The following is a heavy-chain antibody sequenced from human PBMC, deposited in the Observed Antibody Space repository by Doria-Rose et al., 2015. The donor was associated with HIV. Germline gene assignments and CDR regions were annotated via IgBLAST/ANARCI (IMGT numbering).Heavy chain of an antibody. V-gene: IGHV3-7*01. J-gene: IGHJ4*02. Sequence: YRMSWVRQGPGKGLEWVANIKQDGSEKYYVDSVKGRFTISRDNAKNSLCLQMNSLRAEDTAVHYCARDPSYYFDSSGSNYFDYWGQGTLVTVSS. CDR1: YR. D-gene: IGHD3-22*01. CDR2: IKQDGSEK. CDR3: ARDPSYYFDSSGSNYFDY.